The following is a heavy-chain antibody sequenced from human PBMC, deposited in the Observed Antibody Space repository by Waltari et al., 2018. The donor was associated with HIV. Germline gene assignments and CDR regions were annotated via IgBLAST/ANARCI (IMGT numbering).Heavy chain of an antibody. D-gene: IGHD5-18*01. CDR1: GYSFTGYY. CDR2: INPNSGGT. V-gene: IGHV1-2*06. CDR3: AREGGQLWFPSLDFDY. J-gene: IGHJ4*02. Sequence: QVQLVQSGAEVKKPGASVKVSCKASGYSFTGYYMHWVRQAPGQGLEWMGRINPNSGGTNYAQKFQGRVTMTRDTSISTAYMELSRLRSDDTAVYYCAREGGQLWFPSLDFDYWGQGTLVTVSS.